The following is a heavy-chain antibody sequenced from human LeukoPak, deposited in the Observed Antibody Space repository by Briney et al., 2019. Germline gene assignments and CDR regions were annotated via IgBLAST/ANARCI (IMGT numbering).Heavy chain of an antibody. V-gene: IGHV4-31*11. CDR2: IYYSGST. CDR3: AQSYNWNYYY. D-gene: IGHD1-1*01. J-gene: IGHJ4*02. CDR1: GGSISSGGYY. Sequence: SETLSLTCAVSGGSISSGGYYWSWIRQHPGKGLEWIGYIYYSGSTYYNPSLKSRVTISVGTSKNQFSLKLSSVTAADTAVYYCAQSYNWNYYYWGQGTLVTVSS.